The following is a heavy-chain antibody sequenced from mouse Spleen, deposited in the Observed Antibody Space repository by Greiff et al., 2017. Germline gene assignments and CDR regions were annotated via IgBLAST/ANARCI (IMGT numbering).Heavy chain of an antibody. CDR2: INPSTGGT. J-gene: IGHJ2*01. Sequence: EVQLQQSGPELVKPGASVKISCKASGYSFTGYYMNWVKQSPEKSLEWIGEINPSTGGTTYNQKFKAKATLTVDKSSSTAYMQLKSLTSEDSAVYYCARSNVDYFDYWGQGTTLTVSS. V-gene: IGHV1-42*01. CDR3: ARSNVDYFDY. CDR1: GYSFTGYY.